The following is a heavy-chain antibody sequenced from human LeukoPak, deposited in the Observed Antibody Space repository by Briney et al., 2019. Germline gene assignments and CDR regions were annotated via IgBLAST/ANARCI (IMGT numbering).Heavy chain of an antibody. Sequence: GGSLRLSCAASGFTVSINYMSWVRQAPGKGLEWVSVIYSGGSTYHADSVKGRFTISRDNSKNTLYLQMNSLRDEDTAVYYCARIVAGGAFDIWGQGTMVTVSS. CDR1: GFTVSINY. V-gene: IGHV3-66*01. CDR2: IYSGGST. CDR3: ARIVAGGAFDI. D-gene: IGHD1-26*01. J-gene: IGHJ3*02.